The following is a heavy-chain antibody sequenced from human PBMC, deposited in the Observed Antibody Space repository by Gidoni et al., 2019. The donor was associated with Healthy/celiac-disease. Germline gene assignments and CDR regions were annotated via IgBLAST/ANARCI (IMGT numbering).Heavy chain of an antibody. J-gene: IGHJ4*02. D-gene: IGHD2-2*01. CDR1: GYTFTGYD. V-gene: IGHV1-2*02. CDR2: INPNSGGT. CDR3: ARVGYCSSTSCPLDFDY. Sequence: QVQLVQSGAEVKKPGASVKVSCKASGYTFTGYDMHWVRQAPGQGLEWMGWINPNSGGTNYAQKFQGRVTMTRDTSISTAYMELSRLRSDDTAVYYCARVGYCSSTSCPLDFDYWGQGTLVTVSS.